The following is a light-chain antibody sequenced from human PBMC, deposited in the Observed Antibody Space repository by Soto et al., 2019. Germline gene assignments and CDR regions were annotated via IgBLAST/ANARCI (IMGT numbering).Light chain of an antibody. CDR1: SGDVGTYSF. CDR2: DVN. J-gene: IGLJ1*01. Sequence: QSVLTQPAFVSGSPGQSITISCTGTSGDVGTYSFVSWYQQHPGKAPKLIIYDVNSRPSGVSNRFSASKSGNTASLTISGLQAEDEADYYCCSYTTTSTYVFGTGTKVTVL. CDR3: CSYTTTSTYV. V-gene: IGLV2-14*03.